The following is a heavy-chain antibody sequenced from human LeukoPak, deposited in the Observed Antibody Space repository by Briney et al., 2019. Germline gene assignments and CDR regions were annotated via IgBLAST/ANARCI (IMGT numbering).Heavy chain of an antibody. J-gene: IGHJ4*02. CDR3: ARLTPLYYHFDY. Sequence: PSETLSLTCTVSGGSISSYYWSWIRQPPGKGLEGIGDIYYSGSTNYNPSLKSRVTISVDTSKNQFSLKLSSVTAADTAVYYCARLTPLYYHFDYWGQGTLVTVSS. CDR1: GGSISSYY. V-gene: IGHV4-59*01. CDR2: IYYSGST. D-gene: IGHD2-8*01.